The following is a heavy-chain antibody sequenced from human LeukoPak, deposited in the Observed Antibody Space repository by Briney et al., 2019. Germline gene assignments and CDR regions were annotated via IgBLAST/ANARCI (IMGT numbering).Heavy chain of an antibody. CDR2: IKQDGSEK. CDR1: GFNSYW. Sequence: GGSLRLSCAASGFNSYWMSWVRQAPGKGLEWVANIKQDGSEKYYVDSVKGRFTISRDNVKNSLYLQMNSLRAEDTAVYYCARGDLVVTLEGPIDYWGQGTLVTVSS. J-gene: IGHJ4*02. D-gene: IGHD2-21*02. V-gene: IGHV3-7*01. CDR3: ARGDLVVTLEGPIDY.